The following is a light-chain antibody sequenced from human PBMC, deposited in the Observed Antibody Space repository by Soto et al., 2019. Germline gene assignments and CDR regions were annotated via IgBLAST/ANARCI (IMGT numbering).Light chain of an antibody. Sequence: QSVLTQPPSASGSPGQSATISCTGTSSDIGGYNFVSWYQQHPGKAPKLIIYEVTKRPSGVPDRFSGSKSGNTASLTVSGLQTEDEAAYYCSSFAGSNTLVFGGGTTLTVL. CDR2: EVT. CDR3: SSFAGSNTLV. V-gene: IGLV2-8*01. J-gene: IGLJ3*02. CDR1: SSDIGGYNF.